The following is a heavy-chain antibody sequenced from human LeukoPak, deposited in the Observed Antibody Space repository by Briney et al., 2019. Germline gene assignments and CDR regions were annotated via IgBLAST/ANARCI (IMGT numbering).Heavy chain of an antibody. CDR1: GGSISSYY. Sequence: SETLSLTCTVSGGSISSYYWSWIREPPGKGLEWIGYIYYSGSTNYNPSLKSRVTISVDTSKNQFSLKLSSVSAADTAVYYCAGEGYDRSLDYWGQGTLVTVSS. CDR3: AGEGYDRSLDY. V-gene: IGHV4-59*01. J-gene: IGHJ4*02. D-gene: IGHD3-22*01. CDR2: IYYSGST.